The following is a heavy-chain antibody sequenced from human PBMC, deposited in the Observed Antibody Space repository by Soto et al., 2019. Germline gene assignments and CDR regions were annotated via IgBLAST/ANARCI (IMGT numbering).Heavy chain of an antibody. V-gene: IGHV4-4*07. CDR2: IYSSGNT. D-gene: IGHD1-20*01. Sequence: LSLTCTVSGGSIRNYFWTWIRQPAGKGLEWIGRIYSSGNTVYNASLKSRVTMSIDMSKNQFSLKLSSMTAADTAVYYCVRDVESPGISGSWGAFDTWGQGTVVTVSS. J-gene: IGHJ3*02. CDR3: VRDVESPGISGSWGAFDT. CDR1: GGSIRNYF.